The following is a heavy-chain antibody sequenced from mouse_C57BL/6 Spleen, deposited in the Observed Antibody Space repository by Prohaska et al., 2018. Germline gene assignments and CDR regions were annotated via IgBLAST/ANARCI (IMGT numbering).Heavy chain of an antibody. Sequence: EVKLEESGGGLVQPGGSMKLSCVASGFTFSNYWMNWVRQSPEKGLEWLAQIRLKSDNYATHYAESVKGRFTISRDDSKCSVYLQMNNLRAEDTGIYYCTGPAAWFAYWGQGTLVTVSA. CDR3: TGPAAWFAY. CDR2: IRLKSDNYAT. V-gene: IGHV6-3*01. J-gene: IGHJ3*01. CDR1: GFTFSNYW.